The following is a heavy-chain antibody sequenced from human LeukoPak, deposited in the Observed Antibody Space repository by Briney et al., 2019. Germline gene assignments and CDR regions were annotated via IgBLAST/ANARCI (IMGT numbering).Heavy chain of an antibody. J-gene: IGHJ4*02. V-gene: IGHV1-2*02. CDR2: INPNSGGT. Sequence: SSVNVSYKASGYTFTGYYPHWVRQAPGQGLEWMGWINPNSGGTNYAQMFQGRVTMTRDTAIGTAYMELSRLKSVETAVYYCERKGKAGYHLGYWGQGTLVTVSS. CDR1: GYTFTGYY. CDR3: ERKGKAGYHLGY. D-gene: IGHD5-18*01.